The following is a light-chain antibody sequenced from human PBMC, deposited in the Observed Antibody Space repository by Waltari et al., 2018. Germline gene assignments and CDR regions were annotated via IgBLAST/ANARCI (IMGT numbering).Light chain of an antibody. CDR3: CSYAGSGTLDVV. V-gene: IGLV2-23*02. J-gene: IGLJ2*01. CDR2: EVT. CDR1: SSDFGSYNL. Sequence: QSALTQPASVSGSPGQSITISCTGASSDFGSYNLVSWYQQHPGKAPKVMIYEVTKRPSGGSDRFPGSRAGNTASLTISGLQPEDEADYDCCSYAGSGTLDVVFGGGTKLTVL.